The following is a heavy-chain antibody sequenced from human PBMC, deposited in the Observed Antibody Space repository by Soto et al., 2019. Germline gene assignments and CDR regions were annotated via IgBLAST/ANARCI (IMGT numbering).Heavy chain of an antibody. Sequence: SETLSLTCTVSGGSISSYYWSWIRQPPGKGLEWIGYIYYSGSTNYNPSLKSRVTISVDTSKNQFSLKLSSVTAADTAVYYCARGLYDYIWGSYPDLYNWFDPWGQGTLVTVSS. CDR2: IYYSGST. V-gene: IGHV4-59*01. CDR3: ARGLYDYIWGSYPDLYNWFDP. CDR1: GGSISSYY. D-gene: IGHD3-16*02. J-gene: IGHJ5*02.